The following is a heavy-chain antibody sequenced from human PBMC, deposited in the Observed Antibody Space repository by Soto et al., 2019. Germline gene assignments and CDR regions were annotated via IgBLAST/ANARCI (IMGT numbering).Heavy chain of an antibody. CDR1: GGSLSSYY. Sequence: SETLSLTCTLSGGSLSSYYWSWIRQPPGKGLELIGYIYYSGSTNYNPSLKSRVTISVDTSKNQFSLKLSSVTAADTAVYYCARDRGYDFPFDYGGQGTLVTVA. CDR2: IYYSGST. J-gene: IGHJ4*02. V-gene: IGHV4-59*01. CDR3: ARDRGYDFPFDY. D-gene: IGHD5-12*01.